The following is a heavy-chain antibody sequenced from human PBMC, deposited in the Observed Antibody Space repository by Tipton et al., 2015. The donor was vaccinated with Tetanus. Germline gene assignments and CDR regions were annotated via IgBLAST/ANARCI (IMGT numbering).Heavy chain of an antibody. D-gene: IGHD2-8*01. Sequence: QLVQSGGEVKKPGESLKISCKGSGYIFNNYWIGWVRQKPGKGLEWMGIIYPGDSDTRYSPSFQGQFTISVDKSIKTAYLQWSSLKASDTSMFYCARADCTDGVCNFGFWGQGALVTVAS. V-gene: IGHV5-51*01. CDR2: IYPGDSDT. CDR3: ARADCTDGVCNFGF. CDR1: GYIFNNYW. J-gene: IGHJ4*02.